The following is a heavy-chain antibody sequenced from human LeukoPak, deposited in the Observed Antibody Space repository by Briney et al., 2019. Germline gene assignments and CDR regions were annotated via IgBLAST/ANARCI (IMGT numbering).Heavy chain of an antibody. Sequence: GASVKVSCKASGYTFTSYYMHWVRQAPGQGLEWMGIINPSGGSTSYAQKFQGRVTMTRDMSTSTVYMELSSLRSEDTAVYYCARSRAYCGGDCYPWAFDIWGQGTMVTVSS. CDR3: ARSRAYCGGDCYPWAFDI. J-gene: IGHJ3*02. CDR1: GYTFTSYY. CDR2: INPSGGST. V-gene: IGHV1-46*01. D-gene: IGHD2-21*02.